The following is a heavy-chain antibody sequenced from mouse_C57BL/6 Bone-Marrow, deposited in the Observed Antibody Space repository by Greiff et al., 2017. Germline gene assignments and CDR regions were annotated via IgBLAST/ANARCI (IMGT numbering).Heavy chain of an antibody. Sequence: VKLMESGAELAKPGASVKLSCKASGYTFTSYWMHWVKQRPGQGLEWIGYINPSSGYTKYNQKFKDKAKLTADKSSSTAYMQLSSLTYEDSAVYYCARSGNLLYYFDYWGQGTTLTVSS. V-gene: IGHV1-7*01. CDR2: INPSSGYT. CDR3: ARSGNLLYYFDY. CDR1: GYTFTSYW. J-gene: IGHJ2*01. D-gene: IGHD2-1*01.